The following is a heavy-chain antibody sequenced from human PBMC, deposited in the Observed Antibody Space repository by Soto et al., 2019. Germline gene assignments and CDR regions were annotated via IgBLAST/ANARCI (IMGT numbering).Heavy chain of an antibody. D-gene: IGHD2-15*01. J-gene: IGHJ4*02. V-gene: IGHV4-39*01. CDR3: ATSREDYIYCSGVSCYASYLDY. CDR2: IYYSGST. Sequence: SETLSLTCTVSGGSISSSSYYWGWIRQPPGKGLEWIGSIYYSGSTYYNPSLKSRVTISVDTSKNQFSLKLSSVTAADTAVYYCATSREDYIYCSGVSCYASYLDYWGQGTLVTGPS. CDR1: GGSISSSSYY.